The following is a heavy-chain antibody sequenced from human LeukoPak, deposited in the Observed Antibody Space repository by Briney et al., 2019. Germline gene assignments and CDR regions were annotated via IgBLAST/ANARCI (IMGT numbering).Heavy chain of an antibody. J-gene: IGHJ5*02. D-gene: IGHD6-6*01. V-gene: IGHV4-30-2*01. CDR3: ARVIAARPKYWFDP. CDR1: GGSISSGGYY. CDR2: IYHSGST. Sequence: SETLSLTCTVSGGSISSGGYYWSWIRQPPGKGLEWIGYIYHSGSTYYNPSLKSRVTISVDRSKNQFSLKLSSVTAADTAVYYCARVIAARPKYWFDPRGQGTLVTVSS.